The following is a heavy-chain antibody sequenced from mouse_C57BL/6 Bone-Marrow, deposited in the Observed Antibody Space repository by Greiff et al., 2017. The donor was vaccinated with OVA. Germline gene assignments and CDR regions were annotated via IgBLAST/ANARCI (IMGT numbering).Heavy chain of an antibody. J-gene: IGHJ2*01. CDR2: IYPGDGDT. CDR1: GYAFSSSW. D-gene: IGHD2-3*01. CDR3: ARHEDGYYASYFDY. V-gene: IGHV1-82*01. Sequence: QVQLQQSGPELVKPGASVKISCKASGYAFSSSWMNWVKQRPGQGLEWIGRIYPGDGDTNYNRKFKGKATLTADKSSSTAYMKLSSLTCEDSAVYVGARHEDGYYASYFDYGGQGTAITVTS.